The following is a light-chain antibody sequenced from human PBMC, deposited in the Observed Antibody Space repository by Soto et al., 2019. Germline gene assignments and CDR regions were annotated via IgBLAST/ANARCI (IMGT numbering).Light chain of an antibody. CDR1: QSVTNSY. CDR2: GAS. CDR3: QHFGGTTFT. J-gene: IGKJ5*01. V-gene: IGKV3-20*01. Sequence: EIVLTQSPGTLSLSPGERATLSCRASQSVTNSYLAWFQQKPGQAPRLLIYGASARGTGIPDRFSGSGSGTDFTLAITRLEPEDFAVYYCQHFGGTTFTFGQGTRLEIK.